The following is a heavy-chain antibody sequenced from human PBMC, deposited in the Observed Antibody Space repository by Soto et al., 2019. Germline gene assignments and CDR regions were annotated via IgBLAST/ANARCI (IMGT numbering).Heavy chain of an antibody. Sequence: SETLSLTCTVSGGSISSYYWSWIRQPPGKGLEWIGYIYYSGSTNYNPSLKSRVTISVDTSKNQFSLKLSSVTAADTAVYYCARVKRSGWSNYFDYWGQGTLVTVSS. CDR2: IYYSGST. J-gene: IGHJ4*02. CDR3: ARVKRSGWSNYFDY. D-gene: IGHD6-19*01. V-gene: IGHV4-59*01. CDR1: GGSISSYY.